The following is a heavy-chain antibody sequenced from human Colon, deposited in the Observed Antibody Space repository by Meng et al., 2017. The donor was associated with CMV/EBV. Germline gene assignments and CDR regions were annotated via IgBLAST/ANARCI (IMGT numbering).Heavy chain of an antibody. CDR1: GYTFTSYY. D-gene: IGHD3-16*01. J-gene: IGHJ4*02. Sequence: ASVKVSCKASGYTFTSYYMHWVRQAPGQGLEWMGIINPSGGSTSYAQKFQGRVTMTRDTSITTAYMELSSLKSEDTAVYFCARDQFGGALDHWGQGTLVTVSS. CDR2: INPSGGST. CDR3: ARDQFGGALDH. V-gene: IGHV1-46*01.